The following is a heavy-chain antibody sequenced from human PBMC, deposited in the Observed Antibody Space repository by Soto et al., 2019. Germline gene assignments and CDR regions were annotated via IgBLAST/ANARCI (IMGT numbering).Heavy chain of an antibody. V-gene: IGHV1-18*01. CDR1: GYGFTTYG. CDR2: ISAHNGNT. J-gene: IGHJ4*02. D-gene: IGHD1-1*01. CDR3: ARGRYGDY. Sequence: QVHLVQSGAEVKKPGASVKVSCKGSGYGFTTYGITWVRQAPGQGLEWMAWISAHNGNTNYAQTLQGRVTVTRDTSTSTAYMELRGLRSDDTAVYYCARGRYGDYWGQGALVTVSS.